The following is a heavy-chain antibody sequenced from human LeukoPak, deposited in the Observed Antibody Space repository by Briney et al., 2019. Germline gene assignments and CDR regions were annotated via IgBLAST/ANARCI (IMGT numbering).Heavy chain of an antibody. J-gene: IGHJ6*03. D-gene: IGHD6-19*01. Sequence: ASETLSLTCTVSGGSISSYYWSWIRQPPGKGLEWIGYIYYSGSANYNPSLKSRVTISVDTSKNQFSLNLSSVTAADTAVYYCARGSSGYYSYYMDVWGKGTTVTVSS. CDR2: IYYSGSA. CDR3: ARGSSGYYSYYMDV. V-gene: IGHV4-59*01. CDR1: GGSISSYY.